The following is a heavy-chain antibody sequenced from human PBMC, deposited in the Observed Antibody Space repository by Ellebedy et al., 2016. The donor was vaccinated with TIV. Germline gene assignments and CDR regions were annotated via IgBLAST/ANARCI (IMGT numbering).Heavy chain of an antibody. V-gene: IGHV3-53*01. CDR2: IYIGGNT. Sequence: GGSLRLSCAASGLIVSDNYISWVRQAPGKGLDWVSVIYIGGNTDYADSVRGRFTISRDISQNTVYLQMNSLRAEDTAVYYCARGLPSGRWGRGTLVTVSS. J-gene: IGHJ4*02. D-gene: IGHD3-10*01. CDR1: GLIVSDNY. CDR3: ARGLPSGR.